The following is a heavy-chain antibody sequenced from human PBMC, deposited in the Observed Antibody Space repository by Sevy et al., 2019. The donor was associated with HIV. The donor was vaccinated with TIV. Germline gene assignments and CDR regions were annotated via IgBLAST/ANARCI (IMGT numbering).Heavy chain of an antibody. D-gene: IGHD5-12*01. CDR1: GYTFTGYY. Sequence: ASVKVSCKASGYTFTGYYMHWVRQTPGQGLEWVGWINTLSGGTNYAQKFQGRATMTRDTSISTAYMEVTRLRSDDTAVFYCARGFSGYDLFPSGFDYWGQGTPVTVSS. CDR2: INTLSGGT. J-gene: IGHJ4*02. CDR3: ARGFSGYDLFPSGFDY. V-gene: IGHV1-2*02.